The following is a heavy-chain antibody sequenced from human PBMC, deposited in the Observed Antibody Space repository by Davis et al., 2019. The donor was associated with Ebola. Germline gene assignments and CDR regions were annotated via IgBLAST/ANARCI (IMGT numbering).Heavy chain of an antibody. Sequence: PSETLSLTCTVSGGSISSGGYYWSWIRQHPGKGLEWIGYIYYSGSTYYNPSLKSRVTISVDTSKNQFSLKLSSVTAADTAVYYCARVHNLTGYQIDYWGQGTLVTVSS. CDR3: ARVHNLTGYQIDY. CDR1: GGSISSGGYY. J-gene: IGHJ4*02. V-gene: IGHV4-31*03. CDR2: IYYSGST. D-gene: IGHD3-9*01.